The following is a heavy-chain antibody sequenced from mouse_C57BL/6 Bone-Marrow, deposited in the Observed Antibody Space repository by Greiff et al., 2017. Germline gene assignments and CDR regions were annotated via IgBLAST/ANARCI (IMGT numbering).Heavy chain of an antibody. CDR1: GYTFTSYW. J-gene: IGHJ3*01. V-gene: IGHV1-69*01. CDR2: IDPSDSYT. CDR3: ARRGGDPAWFAY. Sequence: QVHVKQPGAELVMPGASVKLSCKASGYTFTSYWMHWVKQRPGQGLEWIGEIDPSDSYTNYNQKFKGKSTLTVDKSSSTAYMQLSSLTSEDSAVYYCARRGGDPAWFAYWGQGTLVTVSA.